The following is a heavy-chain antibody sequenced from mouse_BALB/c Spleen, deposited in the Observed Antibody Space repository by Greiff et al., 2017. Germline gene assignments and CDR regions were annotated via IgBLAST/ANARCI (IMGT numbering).Heavy chain of an antibody. D-gene: IGHD1-2*01. Sequence: VQLHQSGAELVKPGASVKLSCTASGFNIKDTYMHWVKQRPEQGLEWIGRIDPANGNTKYDPKFQGKATITADTSSNTAYLQLSSLTSEDTAVYYCASTATLYYFDYWGQGTTLTVSS. J-gene: IGHJ2*01. V-gene: IGHV14-3*02. CDR1: GFNIKDTY. CDR3: ASTATLYYFDY. CDR2: IDPANGNT.